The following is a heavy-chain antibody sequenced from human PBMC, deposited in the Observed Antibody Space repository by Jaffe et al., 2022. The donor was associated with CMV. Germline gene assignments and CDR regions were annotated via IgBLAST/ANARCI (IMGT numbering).Heavy chain of an antibody. CDR3: ARGGAGSGWYVDAFDI. V-gene: IGHV1-2*02. J-gene: IGHJ3*02. CDR2: IAPDSGVT. Sequence: QVQLVQSGAEVKKPGASVKVSCETSGYPFTAYYIHWVRQAPGQGLEWMGWIAPDSGVTNYAQRFQGRVTVTRDTSLRTSYMELSRLTSDDPAIYYCARGGAGSGWYVDAFDIWGQGTMITVSS. CDR1: GYPFTAYY. D-gene: IGHD6-19*01.